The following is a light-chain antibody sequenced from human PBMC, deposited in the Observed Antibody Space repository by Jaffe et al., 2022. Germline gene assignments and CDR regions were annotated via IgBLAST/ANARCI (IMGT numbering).Light chain of an antibody. CDR3: SSYAGSNVYV. Sequence: QSALTQPPSASGSPGQSVTISCTGTSSDVGGYNYVAWYQQHPGKGPKLMIYEVTKRPSGVPDRFSGSKSGNTASLTVSGLQAEDEADYYCSSYAGSNVYVFGTGTKVTV. CDR2: EVT. J-gene: IGLJ1*01. V-gene: IGLV2-8*01. CDR1: SSDVGGYNY.